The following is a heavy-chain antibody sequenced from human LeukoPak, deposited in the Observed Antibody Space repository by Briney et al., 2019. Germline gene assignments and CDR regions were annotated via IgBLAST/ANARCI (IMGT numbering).Heavy chain of an antibody. Sequence: GGSLRLSCVASGFIFSDYGIQWVRQAPGKGLEWVAVIAYDGNNTYYGDSVRGRFTISRGNSKKMVYLEMNSLRVEDTAVYYCAKTGMLRRVGYLDVWGKGTAVIVSS. CDR2: IAYDGNNT. CDR1: GFIFSDYG. J-gene: IGHJ6*04. V-gene: IGHV3-30*18. D-gene: IGHD1-1*01. CDR3: AKTGMLRRVGYLDV.